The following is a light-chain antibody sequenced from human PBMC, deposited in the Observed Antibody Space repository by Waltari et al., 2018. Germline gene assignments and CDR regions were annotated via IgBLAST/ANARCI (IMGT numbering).Light chain of an antibody. V-gene: IGLV3-21*02. CDR1: SVGRKS. J-gene: IGLJ2*01. CDR2: DDS. CDR3: QVWDSISNHVV. Sequence: SYVLTQPPSVSVAPGQTATITCRGKSVGRKSVHRYQQKPGQAPVLVVYDDSDRPSGVPDRFSGSNSGNTATLTISRVEAGDEADYYCQVWDSISNHVVFGGGTRLTVL.